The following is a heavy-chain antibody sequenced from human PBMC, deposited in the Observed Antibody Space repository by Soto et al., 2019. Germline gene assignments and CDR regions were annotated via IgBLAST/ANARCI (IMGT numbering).Heavy chain of an antibody. D-gene: IGHD2-2*03. CDR2: IYYSGST. CDR1: GGSISSSSYY. Sequence: SETLYLTCTVSGGSISSSSYYRGWIRQPPGKGLEWIGSIYYSGSTYYNPSLKSRVTISVDTSKNQFSLKLSSVTAADTAVYYCARLNGYCISTNWHGYYGMDVWGQGTTVTVSS. J-gene: IGHJ6*02. CDR3: ARLNGYCISTNWHGYYGMDV. V-gene: IGHV4-39*01.